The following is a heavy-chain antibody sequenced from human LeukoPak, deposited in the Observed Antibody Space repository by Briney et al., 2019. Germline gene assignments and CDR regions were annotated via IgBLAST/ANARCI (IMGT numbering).Heavy chain of an antibody. Sequence: GGSLRLSCAASGFTFSSYAMHWVRQAPGKGLEYVSAISSNGGSTYYANSVKGRFTISRDNSKNTLYLQMNSLRAEDTAVYYCAKDKIAAAGAADYWAREPWSPSPQ. CDR2: ISSNGGST. J-gene: IGHJ4*02. CDR3: AKDKIAAAGAADY. D-gene: IGHD6-13*01. V-gene: IGHV3-64*01. CDR1: GFTFSSYA.